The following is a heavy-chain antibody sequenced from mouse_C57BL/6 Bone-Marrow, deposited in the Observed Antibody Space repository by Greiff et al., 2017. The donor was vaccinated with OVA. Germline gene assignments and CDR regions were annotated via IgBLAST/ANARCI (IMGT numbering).Heavy chain of an antibody. CDR3: ARHYYGYEGLYCDD. CDR2: IDPSDSYT. D-gene: IGHD2-2*01. CDR1: GYTFTSYW. V-gene: IGHV1-69*01. Sequence: QVQLKQPGAELVMPGASVKLSCKASGYTFTSYWMHWVKQRPGQGLAWIGEIDPSDSYTNYNQKFKGKSTLTVDKSSSTASMQLSSLTSEDSAVYDCARHYYGYEGLYCDDWGQGTTLTVSS. J-gene: IGHJ2*01.